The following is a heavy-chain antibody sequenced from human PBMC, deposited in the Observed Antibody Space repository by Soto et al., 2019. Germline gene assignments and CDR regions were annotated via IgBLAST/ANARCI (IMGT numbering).Heavy chain of an antibody. Sequence: SETLSLTCTVSGGSISSSSYYWGWIRQPPGKGLEWIGSIYYSGSTYYNPSLKSRVTISVDTSKNQFSLKLSSVTAADTAVYYCASTSSPRSGDCSGGSCYGWGQGTLVTVSS. D-gene: IGHD2-15*01. CDR3: ASTSSPRSGDCSGGSCYG. J-gene: IGHJ4*02. CDR2: IYYSGST. CDR1: GGSISSSSYY. V-gene: IGHV4-39*01.